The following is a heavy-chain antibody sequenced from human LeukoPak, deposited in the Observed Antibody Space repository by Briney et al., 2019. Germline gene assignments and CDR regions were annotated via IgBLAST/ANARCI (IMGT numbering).Heavy chain of an antibody. J-gene: IGHJ3*02. Sequence: PSETLSLTCTVSGYSISSGYYWGWIRQPPGKGLEWIGSINHSGSTNYNPSLKSRVTISVDTSKNQFSLKLSSVTAADTAVYYCARDLDYYDSSGPTREGAFDIWGQGTMVTVSS. V-gene: IGHV4-38-2*02. CDR3: ARDLDYYDSSGPTREGAFDI. CDR1: GYSISSGYY. CDR2: INHSGST. D-gene: IGHD3-22*01.